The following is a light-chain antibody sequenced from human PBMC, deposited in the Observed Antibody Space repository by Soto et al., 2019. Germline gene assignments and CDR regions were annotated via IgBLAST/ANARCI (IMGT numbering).Light chain of an antibody. CDR1: SSNIGAGYD. Sequence: QSVLTQPPSVSGAPGQRVTISGTGSSSNIGAGYDVHWYQQLPGTAPKLLIYGNSNRPSGVPDRFSGSKSRTSASLAITGLQAEDEADYYCQSYDSSLRGGVFGGGTQLTVL. V-gene: IGLV1-40*01. J-gene: IGLJ2*01. CDR2: GNS. CDR3: QSYDSSLRGGV.